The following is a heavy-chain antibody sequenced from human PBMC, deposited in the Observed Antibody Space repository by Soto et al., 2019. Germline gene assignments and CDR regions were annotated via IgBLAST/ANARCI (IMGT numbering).Heavy chain of an antibody. CDR1: GFTFSSYA. V-gene: IGHV3-23*01. CDR3: AKDQGEYGDYVFDY. CDR2: ISGSGGST. Sequence: EVPLLESGGGLVQPGGSLRLSCAASGFTFSSYAMSWVRQAPGKGLEWVSAISGSGGSTYYADSVKDRFTSSRDNSKNTLYLQRNSLRVEDTVVYYCAKDQGEYGDYVFDYGGRGTLVTVCS. D-gene: IGHD4-17*01. J-gene: IGHJ4*02.